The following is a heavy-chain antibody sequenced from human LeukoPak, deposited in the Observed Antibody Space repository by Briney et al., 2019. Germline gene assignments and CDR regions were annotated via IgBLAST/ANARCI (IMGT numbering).Heavy chain of an antibody. Sequence: SETLSLTCTVSGGSISSGDYYWSWIRQPPGKGLEWIGYIYYSGSTYYNPSLKSRVTISVDTSKNQFSLKLSSVTAADTAVYYCARDGRRVSSSGWFDPWGQGTLVTVSS. V-gene: IGHV4-30-4*02. D-gene: IGHD6-6*01. CDR2: IYYSGST. CDR1: GGSISSGDYY. CDR3: ARDGRRVSSSGWFDP. J-gene: IGHJ5*02.